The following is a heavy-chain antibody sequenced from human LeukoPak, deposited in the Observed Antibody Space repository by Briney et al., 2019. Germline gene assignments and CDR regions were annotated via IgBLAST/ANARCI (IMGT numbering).Heavy chain of an antibody. CDR1: GFTFSGSA. Sequence: GGSLRLSCAASGFTFSGSAMHWVRQASGKGLEWVGRIRSKANSYATAYAASVKGRFTISRDDSKNTAYLQKNSLKTEDTAVYYCTLGGTTVTPPGMDVWGKGTTVTVSS. D-gene: IGHD4-17*01. J-gene: IGHJ6*04. CDR2: IRSKANSYAT. CDR3: TLGGTTVTPPGMDV. V-gene: IGHV3-73*01.